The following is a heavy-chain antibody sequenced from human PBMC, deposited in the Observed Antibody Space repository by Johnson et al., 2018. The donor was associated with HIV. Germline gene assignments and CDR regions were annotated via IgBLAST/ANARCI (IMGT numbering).Heavy chain of an antibody. D-gene: IGHD3-22*01. CDR2: IQQDGSEQ. J-gene: IGHJ3*02. CDR1: GFTFSNAW. Sequence: VQLVASGGGLVQPGGSLRLSCVASGFTFSNAWMSWVRQAPGKGLEWVANIQQDGSEQYYVDSVKGRFTISRDNAKNSLFLQMHSLRAEDTALYYCAREGPNYYDRSAYYAFDIWGQGTTVTVSS. V-gene: IGHV3-7*03. CDR3: AREGPNYYDRSAYYAFDI.